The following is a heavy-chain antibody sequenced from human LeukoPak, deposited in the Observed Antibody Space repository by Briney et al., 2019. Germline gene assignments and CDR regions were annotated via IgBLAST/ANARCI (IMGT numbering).Heavy chain of an antibody. CDR2: ISSSSSTI. CDR3: ARRDDYYDSRGYDDAFDI. CDR1: GFTFSSYT. J-gene: IGHJ3*02. Sequence: GGSLRPSCAASGFTFSSYTMNWVRQAPGKGLEWISYISSSSSTIYYADSVKGRFTISRDNAKNSLYLQMNSLRDEDTAVYYCARRDDYYDSRGYDDAFDIWGQGRKVTVSS. V-gene: IGHV3-48*02. D-gene: IGHD3-22*01.